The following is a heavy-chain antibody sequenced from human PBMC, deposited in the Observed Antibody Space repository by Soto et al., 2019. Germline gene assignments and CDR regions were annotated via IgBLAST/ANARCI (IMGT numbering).Heavy chain of an antibody. V-gene: IGHV3-21*01. J-gene: IGHJ6*02. CDR1: GFTFSSYS. Sequence: EVQLVESGGGLVKPGGSLRLSCAASGFTFSSYSMNWVRQAPGKGLEWVSSISSSSSYIYYADSVKGRFTISRDNAKNSLYLQMNSLRAEDTAVYYCARDLSAAAGPYYYYDGMDVWGQGTTVTVSS. D-gene: IGHD6-13*01. CDR3: ARDLSAAAGPYYYYDGMDV. CDR2: ISSSSSYI.